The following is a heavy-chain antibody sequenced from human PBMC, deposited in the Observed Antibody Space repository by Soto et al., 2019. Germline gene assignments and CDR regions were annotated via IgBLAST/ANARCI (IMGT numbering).Heavy chain of an antibody. J-gene: IGHJ3*02. CDR1: GYSFTSNW. V-gene: IGHV5-51*01. Sequence: GESLKISCKGSGYSFTSNWIGWVRQMPGKGLEWMGIIYPGDSDTRYSPSFQGQVTISADKSISTAYLQWSSLKASDTAMYYCARRLVGGNLMDTFDIWGQRTMVTVSS. CDR2: IYPGDSDT. CDR3: ARRLVGGNLMDTFDI. D-gene: IGHD6-19*01.